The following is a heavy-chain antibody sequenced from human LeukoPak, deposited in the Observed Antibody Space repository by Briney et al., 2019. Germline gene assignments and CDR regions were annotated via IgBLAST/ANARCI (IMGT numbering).Heavy chain of an antibody. CDR2: ISYDGSNK. V-gene: IGHV3-30*18. D-gene: IGHD3-3*01. Sequence: GGSLRLSCAASGFTFSSYGMHWVRQAPGKGLEWVAVISYDGSNKYYADSVKGRFTISRDNSKNTLYLQMNSLRAEDTAVYYCAKGKFRSGPSVHYFDYWGQGTLVTVSS. CDR3: AKGKFRSGPSVHYFDY. J-gene: IGHJ4*02. CDR1: GFTFSSYG.